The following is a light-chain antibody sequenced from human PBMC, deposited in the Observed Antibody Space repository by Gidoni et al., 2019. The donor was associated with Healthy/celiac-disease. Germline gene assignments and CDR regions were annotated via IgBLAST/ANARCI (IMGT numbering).Light chain of an antibody. Sequence: SYEVTQPPSVSVSPGQTASITCSGDKLGNKYVCWDQQKPGPSPELVIYQDNQRPSGIPERFSGSNSGNTATLTISGTQTMDEADYYCQAWDSSTVLFGGGTKLTVL. CDR1: KLGNKY. CDR2: QDN. V-gene: IGLV3-1*01. CDR3: QAWDSSTVL. J-gene: IGLJ2*01.